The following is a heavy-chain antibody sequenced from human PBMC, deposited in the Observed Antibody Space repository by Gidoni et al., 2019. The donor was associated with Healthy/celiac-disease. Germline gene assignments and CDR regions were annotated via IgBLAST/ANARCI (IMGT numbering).Heavy chain of an antibody. CDR2: ISGSGGST. Sequence: EVQLLESGGGLVQPGGSMRLSCAASGFPFSRYAMSWVRQAPGKGLEWVSAISGSGGSTYYADSVKGRFTISRDNSKNTLYLQMNSLRAEDTAVYYCAKAGIAAAGGGGYFDYWGQGTLVTVSS. CDR1: GFPFSRYA. V-gene: IGHV3-23*01. CDR3: AKAGIAAAGGGGYFDY. D-gene: IGHD6-13*01. J-gene: IGHJ4*02.